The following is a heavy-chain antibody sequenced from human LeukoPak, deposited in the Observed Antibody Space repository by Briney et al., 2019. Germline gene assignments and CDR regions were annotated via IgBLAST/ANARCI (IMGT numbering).Heavy chain of an antibody. CDR2: ISGSGGST. D-gene: IGHD6-19*01. J-gene: IGHJ4*02. CDR3: AKDLEQWLYFFDY. Sequence: GGSLRLSCAASGFTFSSYAMSWVRQAPGKGLEWVSAISGSGGSTYYADSVKGRFTISRDNSRNTLYLQMNSLRAEDTAVYYCAKDLEQWLYFFDYWGQGTLVTVSS. V-gene: IGHV3-23*01. CDR1: GFTFSSYA.